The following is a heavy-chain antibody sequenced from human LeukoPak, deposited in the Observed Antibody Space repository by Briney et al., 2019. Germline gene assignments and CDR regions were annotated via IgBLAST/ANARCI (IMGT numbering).Heavy chain of an antibody. D-gene: IGHD3-10*01. V-gene: IGHV3-74*01. CDR1: GFTFSSTW. CDR3: AKGPRTVRFGDRHKGMFDY. J-gene: IGHJ4*02. Sequence: PGGSLRLSCAASGFTFSSTWMHWFRQVPGKGPVWVSRIHSDGSTTIYADSVKGRLTISRDNARNTLYLQMNSLRAEDTAVYYCAKGPRTVRFGDRHKGMFDYWGQGTLVTVSS. CDR2: IHSDGSTT.